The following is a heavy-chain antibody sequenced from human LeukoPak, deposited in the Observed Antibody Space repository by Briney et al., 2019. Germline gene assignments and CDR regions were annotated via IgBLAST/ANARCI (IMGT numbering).Heavy chain of an antibody. Sequence: GRSLRLSCAASGFSFSSYGMHWVRQAPGKGLEWVAVIWSDGRNKFYADSVKGRFTVSRDNSKNTLFLQMSSLRADDTALCYCAREVSNDAFDIWGQGTMVTVSS. CDR2: IWSDGRNK. CDR3: AREVSNDAFDI. V-gene: IGHV3-33*01. J-gene: IGHJ3*02. CDR1: GFSFSSYG. D-gene: IGHD5/OR15-5a*01.